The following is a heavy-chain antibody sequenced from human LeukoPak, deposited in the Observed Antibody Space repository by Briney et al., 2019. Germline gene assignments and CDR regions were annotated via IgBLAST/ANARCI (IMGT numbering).Heavy chain of an antibody. CDR3: ARGGSYSLAIGC. Sequence: GGSLRLSCETAGFTFSSYVMHWVRRTPGKGLVWVSRISHDGIISYADSVKGRFTISRDNAKNTLTLQMNSLRAEDTAVYFCARGGSYSLAIGCWGQGTLVTVSS. CDR2: ISHDGII. V-gene: IGHV3-74*01. J-gene: IGHJ4*02. CDR1: GFTFSSYV. D-gene: IGHD1-26*01.